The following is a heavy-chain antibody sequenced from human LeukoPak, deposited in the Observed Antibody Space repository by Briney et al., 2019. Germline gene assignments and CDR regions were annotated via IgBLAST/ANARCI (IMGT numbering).Heavy chain of an antibody. CDR2: IYYSGTT. J-gene: IGHJ3*02. CDR1: GGSISSSRYY. V-gene: IGHV4-39*07. D-gene: IGHD3-10*01. CDR3: ARGRKVRGVIKAPGAFDI. Sequence: PSETLSLTCTVSGGSISSSRYYWGWIRQPQGKGLEWIGSIYYSGTTNYKPSLKSRVAISVDTSKNQFSLKLSSVTAADTAVYYCARGRKVRGVIKAPGAFDIWGQGTMVTVSS.